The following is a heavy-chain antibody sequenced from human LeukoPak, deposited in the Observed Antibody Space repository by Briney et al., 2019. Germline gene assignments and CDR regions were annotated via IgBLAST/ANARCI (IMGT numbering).Heavy chain of an antibody. V-gene: IGHV1-8*03. D-gene: IGHD6-19*01. CDR3: ARRGYSSGWFDLGFYYYYMDV. CDR2: MNPNSGNT. CDR1: GYTFTSYD. Sequence: ASVKVSCKASGYTFTSYDINWVRQATGQGLEWMGWMNPNSGNTGYAQKFQGRVTITRNTSISTAYMGLSSLRSEDTAVYYCARRGYSSGWFDLGFYYYYMDVWGKGTTVTVSS. J-gene: IGHJ6*03.